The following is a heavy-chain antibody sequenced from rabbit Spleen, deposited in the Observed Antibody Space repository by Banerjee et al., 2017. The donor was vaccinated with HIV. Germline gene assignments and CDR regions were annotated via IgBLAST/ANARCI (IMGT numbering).Heavy chain of an antibody. J-gene: IGHJ4*01. Sequence: QSLEESGGDLVKPGPSLTLTCTASGFDFSSYGVNWVRQAPGKGLEWIAYIDVGSGTTYYASWAKGRFTISKTSSTTVTLQMTGLTAADTATYFCARNFHLWGQGTLVTVS. CDR3: ARNFHL. V-gene: IGHV1S40*01. CDR2: IDVGSGTT. CDR1: GFDFSSYG.